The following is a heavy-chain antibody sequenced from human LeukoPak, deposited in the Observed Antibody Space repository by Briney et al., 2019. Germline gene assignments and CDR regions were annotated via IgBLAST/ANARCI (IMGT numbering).Heavy chain of an antibody. Sequence: ASVKVSCKASGYSFTDYYMRWVRQAPGQGLEWMGWINPNSGGTNYAQKFQGRVTMTRDTSISTAYMELNSLRSEDTAVYYCARRYCTNGVCYHDRGAFDIWGQGTMVTVSS. D-gene: IGHD2-8*01. CDR2: INPNSGGT. CDR3: ARRYCTNGVCYHDRGAFDI. V-gene: IGHV1-2*02. CDR1: GYSFTDYY. J-gene: IGHJ3*02.